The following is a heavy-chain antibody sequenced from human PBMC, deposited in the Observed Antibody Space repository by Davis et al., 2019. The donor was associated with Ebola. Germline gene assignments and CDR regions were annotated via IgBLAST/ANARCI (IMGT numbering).Heavy chain of an antibody. CDR1: GFTFRSYG. D-gene: IGHD3-22*01. CDR3: ARDHYDSSAHNWFDP. CDR2: IWYDGSNE. J-gene: IGHJ5*02. Sequence: PGGSLRLSCAASGFTFRSYGMHWVRQAPGKGLEWVALIWYDGSNENYADSVKGRFTISRDNSKNTLYLQMNSLRAEDTAVYYCARDHYDSSAHNWFDPWGQGTLVTVSS. V-gene: IGHV3-33*01.